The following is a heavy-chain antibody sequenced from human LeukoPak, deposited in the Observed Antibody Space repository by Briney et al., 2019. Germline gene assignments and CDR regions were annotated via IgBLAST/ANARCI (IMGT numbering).Heavy chain of an antibody. Sequence: SETLSLTCTVSGGSISSYYWSWIRQPPGKGLEWMGNIYYSGSTNYNPSLKSRVTISVDTSKNQFSLKLSSVTAADTAVYYCARRAFSSGYYYFDYWGQGTLVTVSS. CDR1: GGSISSYY. D-gene: IGHD3-22*01. J-gene: IGHJ4*02. CDR3: ARRAFSSGYYYFDY. V-gene: IGHV4-59*08. CDR2: IYYSGST.